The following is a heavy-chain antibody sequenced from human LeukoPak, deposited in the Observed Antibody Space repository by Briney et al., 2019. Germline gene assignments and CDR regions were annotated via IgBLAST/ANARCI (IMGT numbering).Heavy chain of an antibody. CDR2: IYYSGST. J-gene: IGHJ4*02. CDR3: ARDLLNEGNHLDY. Sequence: SETLSLTCTVSGGSISSSYYYWGWIRQPPGKGLEWIGYIYYSGSTYYNPSLKSRVTISVDTSKNQFSLKLSSVTAADTAVYYCARDLLNEGNHLDYWGQGTLVTVSS. D-gene: IGHD4-23*01. V-gene: IGHV4-30-4*08. CDR1: GGSISSSYYY.